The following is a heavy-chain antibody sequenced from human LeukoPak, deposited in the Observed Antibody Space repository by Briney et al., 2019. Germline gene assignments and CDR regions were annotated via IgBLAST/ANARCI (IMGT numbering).Heavy chain of an antibody. V-gene: IGHV3-48*04. J-gene: IGHJ4*02. CDR3: ARAYRGAYYDNSGSFDY. D-gene: IGHD3-22*01. Sequence: GGSLRLSCAASGFTFSTYSMNWVRQAPGKGLEWISYISSSRSPIYYADSVKARFTISRDNAKNSLYLQMNSLRAEDTAVYYCARAYRGAYYDNSGSFDYWGQGTLVTVSS. CDR1: GFTFSTYS. CDR2: ISSSRSPI.